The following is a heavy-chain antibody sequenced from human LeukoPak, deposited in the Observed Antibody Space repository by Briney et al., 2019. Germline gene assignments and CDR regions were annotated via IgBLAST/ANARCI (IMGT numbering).Heavy chain of an antibody. V-gene: IGHV3-23*01. CDR1: GFTVSSNY. CDR3: AKDLRCFCY. D-gene: IGHD5/OR15-5a*01. Sequence: GGSLRLSCGAWGFTVSSNYMSWVRQAPGKGLEVVSAISGSGGSTYYADSVKGRFTISRDNSKNTLYLQMNSLRAEDRAVYYCAKDLRCFCYWGQGTLVSDSS. CDR2: ISGSGGST. J-gene: IGHJ4*02.